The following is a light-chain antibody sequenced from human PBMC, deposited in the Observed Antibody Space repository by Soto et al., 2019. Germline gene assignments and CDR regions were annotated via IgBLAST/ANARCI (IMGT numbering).Light chain of an antibody. CDR3: QSYDSSLSGHVV. CDR2: GNS. CDR1: SSNIGAGYD. V-gene: IGLV1-40*01. J-gene: IGLJ2*01. Sequence: QSVLTQPPSVSGAPGQRVTISCTGSSSNIGAGYDVHWYQQLPGTAPKLLIYGNSNRPSGFPDRFSGSKSVTSASLAITWLQAEDESDYYCQSYDSSLSGHVVFGGGTKLTVL.